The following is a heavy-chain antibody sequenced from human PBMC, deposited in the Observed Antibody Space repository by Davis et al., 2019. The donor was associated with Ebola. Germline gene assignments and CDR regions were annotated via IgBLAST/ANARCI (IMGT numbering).Heavy chain of an antibody. V-gene: IGHV3-23*01. D-gene: IGHD6-13*01. CDR3: AKEGRIAAAGKDY. CDR2: ISGSGGST. J-gene: IGHJ4*02. Sequence: GESLKISCAASGFTFSSYAMSWVRQAPGKGLEWVSAISGSGGSTYYADSVKGRFTISRDNSKNTLYLQMNSLRAEDTAVYYCAKEGRIAAAGKDYWGQGTLVTVSS. CDR1: GFTFSSYA.